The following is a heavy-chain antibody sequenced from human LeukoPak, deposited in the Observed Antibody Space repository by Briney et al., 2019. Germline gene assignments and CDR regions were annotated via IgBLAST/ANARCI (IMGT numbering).Heavy chain of an antibody. CDR2: IYYSGST. CDR1: GGSISSSSYY. V-gene: IGHV4-39*07. CDR3: AREEWRKNDAFDI. D-gene: IGHD2-8*01. J-gene: IGHJ3*02. Sequence: SETLSLTCTVSGGSISSSSYYWGWIRQPPGKGLEWIGSIYYSGSTYYNPSLKSRVTISVDTSKNQFSLKLSSVTAADTAVYYCAREEWRKNDAFDIWGQGTMVTVSS.